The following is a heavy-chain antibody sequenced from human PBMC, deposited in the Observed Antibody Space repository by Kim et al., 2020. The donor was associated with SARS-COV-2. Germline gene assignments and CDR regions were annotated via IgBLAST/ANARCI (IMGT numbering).Heavy chain of an antibody. Sequence: GGSLRLSCAASGFTFSSYSMNWVRQAPGKGLEWVSSISSSSSYIYYADSVKGRITISRDNAKNSLYLQMNSLRAEDTAVYYCARDLYDFWSGYSLDYWGQGTLVTVSS. J-gene: IGHJ4*02. D-gene: IGHD3-3*01. V-gene: IGHV3-21*01. CDR2: ISSSSSYI. CDR3: ARDLYDFWSGYSLDY. CDR1: GFTFSSYS.